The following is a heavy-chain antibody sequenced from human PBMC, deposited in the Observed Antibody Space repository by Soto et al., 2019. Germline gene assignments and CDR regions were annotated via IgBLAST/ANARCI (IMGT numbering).Heavy chain of an antibody. D-gene: IGHD1-26*01. Sequence: QLQLQESGPGLVKPSETLSLTCTVSGGSISSSSYYWGWIRQPPGKGLEWIGSIYYSGSTYYNPSLKSRVTISVDTSKNQFSLKLSSVTAADTAVYYCARHYFRPKSEVGAYPPMGYWGQGTLVTVSS. J-gene: IGHJ4*02. CDR2: IYYSGST. V-gene: IGHV4-39*01. CDR1: GGSISSSSYY. CDR3: ARHYFRPKSEVGAYPPMGY.